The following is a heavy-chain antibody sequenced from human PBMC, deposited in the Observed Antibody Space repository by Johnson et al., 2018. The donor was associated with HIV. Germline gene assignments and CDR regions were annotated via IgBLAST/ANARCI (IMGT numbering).Heavy chain of an antibody. V-gene: IGHV3-53*01. CDR2: NHSGDGT. J-gene: IGHJ3*01. Sequence: VQLVESGGGLIQPGGSLRLSCAASGFTVSSNYMSWVRQAPGKGLEWVSAINHSGDGTSSADSVKGRFTVSRDNSKNMLYLQMNSLRAEDTAVYYCVKDSLEEDAFDFWGQGTMVTVSS. CDR3: VKDSLEEDAFDF. CDR1: GFTVSSNY.